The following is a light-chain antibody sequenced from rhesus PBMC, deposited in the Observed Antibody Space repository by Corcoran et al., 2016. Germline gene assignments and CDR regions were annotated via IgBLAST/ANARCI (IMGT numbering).Light chain of an antibody. CDR1: QGISSW. J-gene: IGKJ2*01. V-gene: IGKV1-21*01. Sequence: DIQMTQSPSSLSASVGDRVTITCRASQGISSWLAWYQQNPGKASKLLIYKASCLQSGFPTRFSGSGSGTDVTLTISSLQPEDFSTYYGQQYNSAPYSFGQGTKVEIK. CDR2: KAS. CDR3: QQYNSAPYS.